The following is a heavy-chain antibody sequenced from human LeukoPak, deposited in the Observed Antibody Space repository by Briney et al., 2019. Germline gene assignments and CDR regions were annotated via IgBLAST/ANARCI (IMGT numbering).Heavy chain of an antibody. CDR1: GFTFDDYA. CDR2: ISWDGGST. J-gene: IGHJ4*01. V-gene: IGHV3-43D*03. CDR3: AKEGCGGDCYSSNYYFDY. D-gene: IGHD2-21*02. Sequence: GGSLRLSCAASGFTFDDYAMHWVRQAPGKGLEWVSLISWDGGSTYYADSVKGRFTISRDNSKNSLYLQMNSLRAEDTALYYCAKEGCGGDCYSSNYYFDYWGQGTLVTVSS.